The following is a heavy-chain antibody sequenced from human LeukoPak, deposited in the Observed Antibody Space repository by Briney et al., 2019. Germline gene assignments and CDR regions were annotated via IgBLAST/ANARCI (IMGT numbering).Heavy chain of an antibody. CDR3: ARPYSTGPRAFDT. CDR1: GGSISSYY. V-gene: IGHV4-59*01. CDR2: IHSSGST. Sequence: PSETLSLTCTVSGGSISSYYWTWIRQPPGKGLEWIGYIHSSGSTIYNPSLKSRVTISVDTSKNQFSLKLSSVTAADTAVYFCARPYSTGPRAFDTWGQGTMVTVSS. D-gene: IGHD2-8*02. J-gene: IGHJ3*02.